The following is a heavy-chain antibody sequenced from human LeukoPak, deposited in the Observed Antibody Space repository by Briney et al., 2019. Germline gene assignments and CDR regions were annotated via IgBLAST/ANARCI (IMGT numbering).Heavy chain of an antibody. D-gene: IGHD6-13*01. Sequence: PSETLSLTCAVSGGSISSSNWWSWVRQPPGKGLEWIGEIYHSGSTNYNPSLKSRVTISVDTSKNQFSLKLSSVTAADTAVYYCARVPPSSWGGAFDIWGQGTMVTVSS. CDR1: GGSISSSNW. CDR3: ARVPPSSWGGAFDI. V-gene: IGHV4-4*02. CDR2: IYHSGST. J-gene: IGHJ3*02.